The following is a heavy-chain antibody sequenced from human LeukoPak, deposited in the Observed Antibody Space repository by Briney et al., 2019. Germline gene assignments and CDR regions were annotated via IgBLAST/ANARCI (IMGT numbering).Heavy chain of an antibody. CDR1: GFTFSSYG. D-gene: IGHD6-13*01. CDR2: ISYDGSNK. CDR3: AKGTDPGIAAAGAVLDY. Sequence: GGSLRLSCAASGFTFSSYGMHWVRQAPGKGLEWVAVISYDGSNKYYADSVKGRFTISRDNSKNTLYLQMNSLRAEDTAVYYCAKGTDPGIAAAGAVLDYWGQGTLVTVSS. V-gene: IGHV3-30*18. J-gene: IGHJ4*02.